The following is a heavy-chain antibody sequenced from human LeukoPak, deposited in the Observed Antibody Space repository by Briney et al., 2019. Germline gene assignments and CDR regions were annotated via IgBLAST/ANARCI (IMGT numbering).Heavy chain of an antibody. V-gene: IGHV5-51*01. CDR1: GYSFTSYW. CDR2: IYPGDSDT. Sequence: GETLKISCKGSGYSFTSYWIGWVRQMPGKGLEWMGIIYPGDSDTRYSPSFQGQVTISADKSISTAYLQWSSLKASDTAMYYCATQSYYYDSSGYIPFSYWGQGTLVTVSS. CDR3: ATQSYYYDSSGYIPFSY. D-gene: IGHD3-22*01. J-gene: IGHJ4*02.